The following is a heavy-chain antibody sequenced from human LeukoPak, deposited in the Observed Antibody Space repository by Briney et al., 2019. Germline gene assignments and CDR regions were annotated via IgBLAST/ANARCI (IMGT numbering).Heavy chain of an antibody. CDR3: ARVRCSGGSCYYDY. D-gene: IGHD2-15*01. J-gene: IGHJ4*02. CDR1: EFTFSSYE. V-gene: IGHV3-48*03. Sequence: SGGSLRLSCAASEFTFSSYEMNWVCQAPGKGLEWVSYISSSGSTIYYADSVKGRFTISRDNAKNSLYLQMNSLRAEDTAVYYCARVRCSGGSCYYDYWGQGTLVTVSS. CDR2: ISSSGSTI.